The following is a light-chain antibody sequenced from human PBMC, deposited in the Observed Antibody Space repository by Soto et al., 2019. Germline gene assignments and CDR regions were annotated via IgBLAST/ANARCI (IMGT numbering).Light chain of an antibody. Sequence: DIQMTQSPSSLSASVGDRVTITCRASQTITTYLNWYQHNLGKPPKLPIYAASNLQSGVPSRSSGSGSGTDFTPTISSLQTEDFATYYCQQSHSTPITFGKGTRLEIK. CDR2: AAS. CDR1: QTITTY. V-gene: IGKV1-39*01. CDR3: QQSHSTPIT. J-gene: IGKJ5*01.